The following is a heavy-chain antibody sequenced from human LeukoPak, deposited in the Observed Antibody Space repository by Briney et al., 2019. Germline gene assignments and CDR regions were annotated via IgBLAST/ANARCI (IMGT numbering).Heavy chain of an antibody. CDR3: AREGGTMIVVVIYYFDY. D-gene: IGHD3-22*01. V-gene: IGHV3-30*01. CDR2: ISYDGSNK. Sequence: SGRSLRLSCAASGFTFSSYAMHWVRQAPGKGLEWVAVISYDGSNKYCADSVKGRFTISRDNSKNTLYLQMNSLRAEDTAVYYCAREGGTMIVVVIYYFDYWGQGTLVTVSS. CDR1: GFTFSSYA. J-gene: IGHJ4*02.